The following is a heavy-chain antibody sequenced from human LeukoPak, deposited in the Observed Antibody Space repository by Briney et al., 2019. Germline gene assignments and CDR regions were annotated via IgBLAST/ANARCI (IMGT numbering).Heavy chain of an antibody. CDR3: ARAAGVGGTFDI. Sequence: SETLSLTCTVSGGSISSGGYYWSWIRQHPGKGLEWIGYIYYSGSTYYNPSHKSRVTISVDTSKNQFSLKLSSVTAADTAVYYCARAAGVGGTFDIWGQGTMVTVSS. CDR2: IYYSGST. V-gene: IGHV4-31*03. CDR1: GGSISSGGYY. J-gene: IGHJ3*02. D-gene: IGHD3-16*01.